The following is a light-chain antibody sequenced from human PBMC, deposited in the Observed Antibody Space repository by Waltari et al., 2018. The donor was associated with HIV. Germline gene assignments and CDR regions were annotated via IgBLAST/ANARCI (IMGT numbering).Light chain of an antibody. V-gene: IGKV2-24*01. CDR1: QSLVYSDGNTY. CDR2: KIS. J-gene: IGKJ1*01. CDR3: MQATQFPWT. Sequence: DIVMTQTPLSSPVTLGQPASISCRSSQSLVYSDGNTYLSWLQQRPCQPPRLLIYKISTRFSGVPDRFRGSGAGTDFTLKISRVEAEDVGVYYCMQATQFPWTFGQGTKVEIK.